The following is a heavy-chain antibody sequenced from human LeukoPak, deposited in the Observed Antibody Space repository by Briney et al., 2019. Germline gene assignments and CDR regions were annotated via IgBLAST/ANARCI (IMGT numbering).Heavy chain of an antibody. J-gene: IGHJ4*02. V-gene: IGHV1-18*01. CDR1: GYTFTSYG. CDR3: ARGGDIVVVPAALFDY. Sequence: ASVKVSCKASGYTFTSYGISWVRQAPGQGLEWMGWISAYNGNTNYAQKLQGRLTMTTDTSTSTAYMELRSLRSDDTAVYYCARGGDIVVVPAALFDYWGQGTLVTVSS. CDR2: ISAYNGNT. D-gene: IGHD2-2*01.